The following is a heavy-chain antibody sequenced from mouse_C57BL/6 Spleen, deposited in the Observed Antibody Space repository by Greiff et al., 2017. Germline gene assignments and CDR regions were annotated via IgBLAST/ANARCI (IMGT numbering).Heavy chain of an antibody. V-gene: IGHV5-17*01. CDR2: ISSGSSTI. D-gene: IGHD2-5*01. CDR3: ARDSNYLHWYFDV. Sequence: EVKLQESGGGLVKPGGSLKLSCAASGFTFSDYGMHWVRQAPEKGLEWVAYISSGSSTIYYADTVKGRFTISRDNAKNTLFLQMTSLRSEDTAMYYCARDSNYLHWYFDVWGTGTTVTVSS. CDR1: GFTFSDYG. J-gene: IGHJ1*03.